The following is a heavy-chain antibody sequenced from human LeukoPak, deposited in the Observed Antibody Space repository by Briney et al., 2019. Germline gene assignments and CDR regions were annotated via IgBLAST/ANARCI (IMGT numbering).Heavy chain of an antibody. CDR2: ISGSGGST. J-gene: IGHJ4*02. Sequence: PGGSLRLSCATSGFTFTTYEMNWVRQAPGKGLEWVSAISGSGGSTYYADSVKGRFTISRDNSKNTLYLQMNSLRAEDTAVYYCAKVEYESSGYTVWGQGTLVTVSS. CDR1: GFTFTTYE. V-gene: IGHV3-23*01. D-gene: IGHD3-22*01. CDR3: AKVEYESSGYTV.